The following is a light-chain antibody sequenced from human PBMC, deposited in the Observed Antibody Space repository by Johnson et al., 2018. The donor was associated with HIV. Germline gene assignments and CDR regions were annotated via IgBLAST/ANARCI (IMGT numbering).Light chain of an antibody. Sequence: QSVLTQPPSVSAAPGQKVTISCSGSNSNIGNNYVSWYQQLPGTAPKLLIYDNNKRPSGIPDRFSGSKSGTSATLGITGLQTGDEANYYCGTWDSSLSGVFGTGTNVTVL. J-gene: IGLJ1*01. CDR3: GTWDSSLSGV. CDR1: NSNIGNNY. V-gene: IGLV1-51*01. CDR2: DNN.